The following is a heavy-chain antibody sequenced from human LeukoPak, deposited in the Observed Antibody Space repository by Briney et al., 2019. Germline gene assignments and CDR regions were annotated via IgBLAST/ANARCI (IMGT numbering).Heavy chain of an antibody. D-gene: IGHD3-3*01. CDR2: ISYDVSNK. CDR1: GFTFSSYA. Sequence: PGGSLRLSCAASGFTFSSYAMHWVRQAPGKGLEWVAVISYDVSNKYYADSVKGRFTISRDNSKNTLYLQMNSLRAEDTAVYYCARGFTIFGAYGMDVWGQGTTVTVSS. J-gene: IGHJ6*02. V-gene: IGHV3-30*04. CDR3: ARGFTIFGAYGMDV.